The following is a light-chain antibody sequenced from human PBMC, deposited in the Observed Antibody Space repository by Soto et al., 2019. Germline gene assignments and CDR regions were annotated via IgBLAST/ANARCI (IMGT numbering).Light chain of an antibody. Sequence: EIVLTQSPATLSLSPGERATLSCRASQSVSSYLAWYQQKPGQAPRLLIYDASNRATGIPARFSGSGSGPDFTLTISSLEPEDFAVYYCQQRSNWPSATFGQGTKMDI. V-gene: IGKV3-11*01. CDR3: QQRSNWPSAT. CDR2: DAS. CDR1: QSVSSY. J-gene: IGKJ1*01.